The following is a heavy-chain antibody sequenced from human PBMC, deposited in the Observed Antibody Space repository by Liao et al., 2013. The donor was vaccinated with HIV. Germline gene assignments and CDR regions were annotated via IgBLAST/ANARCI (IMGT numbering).Heavy chain of an antibody. V-gene: IGHV4-59*01. J-gene: IGHJ3*02. CDR1: GGSISSYY. CDR2: IYYRGST. Sequence: QVQLQESGPGLVKSSETLSLTCTVSGGSISSYYWSWIRQPPGKRLEWIGYIYYRGSTNYNPSLKSRVTISIDTSKNQFSLNLNSVTAADTAVYYCARERGAFDIWGQGTMVTVSS. CDR3: ARERGAFDI.